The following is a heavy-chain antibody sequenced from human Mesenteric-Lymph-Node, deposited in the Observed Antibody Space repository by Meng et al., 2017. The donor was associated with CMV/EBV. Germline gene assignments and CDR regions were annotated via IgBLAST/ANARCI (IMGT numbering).Heavy chain of an antibody. Sequence: GESLKISCEGSGFTVDSSYMSWVRQAPGKGLEWVSVFFSGGKTHYADSVKGRFTISRDNSKNTLYLQMNSLRAEDTAVYYCARGPYSGSYGYFDYWGQGTLVTVSS. CDR1: GFTVDSSY. CDR3: ARGPYSGSYGYFDY. D-gene: IGHD1-26*01. CDR2: FFSGGKT. V-gene: IGHV3-66*02. J-gene: IGHJ4*02.